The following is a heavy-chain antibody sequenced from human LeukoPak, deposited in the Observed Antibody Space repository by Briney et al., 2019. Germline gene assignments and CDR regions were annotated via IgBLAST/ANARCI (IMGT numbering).Heavy chain of an antibody. D-gene: IGHD2-15*01. J-gene: IGHJ4*02. CDR3: ATYTQHFGAPGGTDY. V-gene: IGHV3-7*01. CDR1: GFTFRDYW. Sequence: GGSLRLSCAVSGFTFRDYWMRWVRQAPGKGLERVASIDKDGSEKRYVDSVKGRFTISRDNAKNSVYLQMTSLGAEDTAVYYCATYTQHFGAPGGTDYWGLGTLVTVSS. CDR2: IDKDGSEK.